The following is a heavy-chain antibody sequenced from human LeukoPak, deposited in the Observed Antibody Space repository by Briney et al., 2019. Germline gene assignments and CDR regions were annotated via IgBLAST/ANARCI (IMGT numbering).Heavy chain of an antibody. D-gene: IGHD5-18*01. Sequence: GGSLRLSCEASGFTFSSDWMSWVRQAPGKGLEWVANIKQDGSEKYYVDSVKGRFTISRDNSKNTLYLQMGSLRAEDMAVYYCARGGIYSYGYWGQGTLVTVSS. CDR1: GFTFSSDW. V-gene: IGHV3-7*01. J-gene: IGHJ4*02. CDR3: ARGGIYSYGY. CDR2: IKQDGSEK.